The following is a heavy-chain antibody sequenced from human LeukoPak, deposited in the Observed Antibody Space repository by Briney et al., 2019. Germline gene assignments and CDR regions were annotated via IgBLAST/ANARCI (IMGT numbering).Heavy chain of an antibody. CDR2: ISGSGSST. CDR1: GFTFNYYA. CDR3: AKQRRALVVPSTLDY. J-gene: IGHJ4*02. V-gene: IGHV3-23*01. D-gene: IGHD2-2*01. Sequence: GGSLRFSCAASGFTFNYYALSWVRQAPGKGLQWVSAISGSGSSTYHADSVQGRFTTSRDNSKNTLYLHMVSLRAEDTAIYYCAKQRRALVVPSTLDYWGQGTLVTVSS.